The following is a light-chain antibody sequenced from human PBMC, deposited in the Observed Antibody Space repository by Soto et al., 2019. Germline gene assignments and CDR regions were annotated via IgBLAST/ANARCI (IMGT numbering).Light chain of an antibody. V-gene: IGLV1-51*01. J-gene: IGLJ2*01. Sequence: QSVLTQPPSVSAAPGQTVTISCSGSSSNIGNNYVSWYQQLPGTAPKLLIYDNNKRPSGIPDRFSGSKSGTSATLGITGLQNGDEDDYYCGTWYSSLSAVVFGGGTKVTVL. CDR3: GTWYSSLSAVV. CDR1: SSNIGNNY. CDR2: DNN.